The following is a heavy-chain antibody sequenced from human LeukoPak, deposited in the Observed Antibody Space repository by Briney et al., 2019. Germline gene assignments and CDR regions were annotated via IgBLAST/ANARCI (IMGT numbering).Heavy chain of an antibody. D-gene: IGHD1-26*01. CDR2: ICDSGSST. J-gene: IGHJ4*02. CDR3: AKYGPQDSGSSHFDY. CDR1: GFTFSSYA. V-gene: IGHV3-23*01. Sequence: GGSLRLSCAASGFTFSSYAMSWVRQAPGKGLEWVSAICDSGSSTHYADSVKGRFTTSRDNSKNTLFLQMNGLRAEDTAIYYCAKYGPQDSGSSHFDYWGQGALVTVSS.